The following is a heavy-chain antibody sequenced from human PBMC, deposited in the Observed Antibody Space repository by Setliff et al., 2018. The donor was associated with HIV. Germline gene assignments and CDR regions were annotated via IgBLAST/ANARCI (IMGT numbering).Heavy chain of an antibody. CDR3: ARVPPYGGNSGMDV. CDR2: IKQDGITK. J-gene: IGHJ6*04. D-gene: IGHD2-15*01. Sequence: GGSLRLSCASSGFIFGDYWMTWVRQAPGKGLEWVASIKQDGITKYYVDSVKGRFTISRDNAKNSLYLQMNSLRAEDTAVYYCARVPPYGGNSGMDVWGKGTTVTVSS. V-gene: IGHV3-7*03. CDR1: GFIFGDYW.